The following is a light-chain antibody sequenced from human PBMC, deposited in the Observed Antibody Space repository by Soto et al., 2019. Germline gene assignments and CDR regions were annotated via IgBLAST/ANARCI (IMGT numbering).Light chain of an antibody. J-gene: IGKJ1*01. CDR2: KAS. CDR3: QHYNSYSEA. CDR1: QTISSW. V-gene: IGKV1-5*03. Sequence: DIQMTQSPSTLSGSVGDRVTITCRASQTISSWLAWYQQKPGKSPKVLIYKASTLKRGVTSRFSGSGSGTEFTLTISSLQPDDFATYYCQHYNSYSEAFGHGTKVELK.